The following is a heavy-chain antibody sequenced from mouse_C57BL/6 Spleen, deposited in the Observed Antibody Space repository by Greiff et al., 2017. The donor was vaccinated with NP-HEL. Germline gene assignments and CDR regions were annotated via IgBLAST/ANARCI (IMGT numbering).Heavy chain of an antibody. Sequence: EVNVVESGGDLVKPGGSLKLSCAASGFTFSSYGMSWVRQTPDKRLEWVATISSGGSYTYYPDSVKGRFTISRDNAKNTLYLQMSSLKSEDTAMYYCARHLITTYAMDYWGQGTSVTVSS. CDR3: ARHLITTYAMDY. D-gene: IGHD1-1*01. CDR2: ISSGGSYT. CDR1: GFTFSSYG. V-gene: IGHV5-6*01. J-gene: IGHJ4*01.